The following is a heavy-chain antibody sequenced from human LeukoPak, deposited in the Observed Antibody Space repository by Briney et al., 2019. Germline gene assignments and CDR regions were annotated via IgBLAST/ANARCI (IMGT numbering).Heavy chain of an antibody. D-gene: IGHD1-26*01. Sequence: PGGSLRLSCAASGFTFDDYAMHWVRQAPGKGLEWVSGISWNSGSMGYADSVKGRFTISRDNAKNPLYLQMNSLRAEDMALYYCAKGGPEGGYYFDYWGQGTLVTVSS. V-gene: IGHV3-9*03. CDR2: ISWNSGSM. J-gene: IGHJ4*02. CDR1: GFTFDDYA. CDR3: AKGGPEGGYYFDY.